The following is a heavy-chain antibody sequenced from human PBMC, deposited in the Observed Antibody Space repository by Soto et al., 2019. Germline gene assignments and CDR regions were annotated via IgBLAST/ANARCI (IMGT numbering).Heavy chain of an antibody. CDR2: IIPIFGTA. J-gene: IGHJ6*02. Sequence: RASVKVSCKASGGTFSSYAISWVRQAPGQGLEWMGGIIPIFGTANYAQKFQGRVTITADESTSTAYMELSSLRSEDTAVYYCARDFKGVVRGVMDPYYYYYGMDVWGQGTTVTVSS. CDR3: ARDFKGVVRGVMDPYYYYYGMDV. D-gene: IGHD3-10*01. CDR1: GGTFSSYA. V-gene: IGHV1-69*13.